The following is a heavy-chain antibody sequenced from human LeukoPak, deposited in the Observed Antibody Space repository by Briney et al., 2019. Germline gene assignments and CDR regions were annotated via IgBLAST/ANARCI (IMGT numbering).Heavy chain of an antibody. J-gene: IGHJ5*02. CDR1: GFTFRTYT. V-gene: IGHV3-21*01. CDR2: ISAAGDNT. Sequence: GRSLRLSCAASGFTFRTYTMNWVRQAPGKGLEWVSSISAAGDNTHNADSIKGRFTISRDNAKDSLYLQMNNLRDEDTAIYYCVRGDERGSWGQGAQVTVSS. CDR3: VRGDERGS. D-gene: IGHD1-1*01.